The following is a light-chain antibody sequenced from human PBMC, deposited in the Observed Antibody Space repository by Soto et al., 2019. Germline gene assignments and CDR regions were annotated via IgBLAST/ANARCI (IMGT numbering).Light chain of an antibody. J-gene: IGKJ1*01. V-gene: IGKV3-15*01. CDR3: QQYNNWPRT. CDR1: QIFAGS. CDR2: GAS. Sequence: IRFTLSPPTLSLSTGERATLSCRASQIFAGSLAWYQQKPGKAPKLLIYGASTRESAVPSRLSGGGSGTEFTLTISSLQSEDCAVYYCQQYNNWPRTFGQGTKVDIK.